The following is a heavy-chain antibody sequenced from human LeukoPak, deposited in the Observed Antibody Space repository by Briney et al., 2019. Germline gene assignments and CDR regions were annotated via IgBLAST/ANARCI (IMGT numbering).Heavy chain of an antibody. CDR3: AKGGSASHNWFDP. D-gene: IGHD2-15*01. V-gene: IGHV3-23*01. Sequence: GGSLRLSCAASGFSFSSCAMGWVRQAPGKGPDWVSSISGGADSTYYADSVKGRFTISRDNSKNTLYLQMNSLRPEDTAVYYCAKGGSASHNWFDPWGQGTLVTVSS. CDR1: GFSFSSCA. J-gene: IGHJ5*02. CDR2: ISGGADST.